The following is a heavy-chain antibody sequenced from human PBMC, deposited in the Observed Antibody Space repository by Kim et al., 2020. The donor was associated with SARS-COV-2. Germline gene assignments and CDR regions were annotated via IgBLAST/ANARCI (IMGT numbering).Heavy chain of an antibody. V-gene: IGHV5-51*01. D-gene: IGHD6-6*01. Sequence: YSPSFQGQVAISADQSISPAYLQWSSLKASDTAMYYCARHYGSSSSNFDYWGQGTLVTVSS. J-gene: IGHJ4*02. CDR3: ARHYGSSSSNFDY.